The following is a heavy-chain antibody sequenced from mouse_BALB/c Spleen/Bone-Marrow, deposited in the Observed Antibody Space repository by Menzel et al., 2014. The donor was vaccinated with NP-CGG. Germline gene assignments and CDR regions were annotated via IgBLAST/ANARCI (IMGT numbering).Heavy chain of an antibody. CDR3: ARSLLLRPDY. V-gene: IGHV5-17*02. Sequence: EVKVVESGGGLVQPGGSRKLSCAASGFTFNSFGMHWVRQAPEKGLEWVAYISSGSSTIYYADTVKGRFTISRDNPKNTLFLQMTSLRSEDTAMYYCARSLLLRPDYWGQGTTLTVSS. CDR1: GFTFNSFG. D-gene: IGHD1-1*01. CDR2: ISSGSSTI. J-gene: IGHJ2*01.